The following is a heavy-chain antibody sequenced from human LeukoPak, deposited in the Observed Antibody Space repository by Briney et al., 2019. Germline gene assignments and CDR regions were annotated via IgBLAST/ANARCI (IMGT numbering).Heavy chain of an antibody. CDR2: ISAYNGNR. CDR1: GYTFTSYG. Sequence: ASVKVSCKASGYTFTSYGISWVRQAPGQGLEWMGWISAYNGNRDYAQNLQGRVTMTTDTSTSTAYLELRSLRSDDTAVYYCARGAYCGGDCSSSDAFDIWGQGTMVSVSS. D-gene: IGHD2-21*02. V-gene: IGHV1-18*01. CDR3: ARGAYCGGDCSSSDAFDI. J-gene: IGHJ3*02.